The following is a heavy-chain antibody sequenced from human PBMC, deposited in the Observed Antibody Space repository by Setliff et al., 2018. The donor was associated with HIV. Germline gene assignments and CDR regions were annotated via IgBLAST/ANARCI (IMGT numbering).Heavy chain of an antibody. Sequence: ASVKVSCKASGYTFTGYYMHWVRQAPGQGLEWMGWINPNSGGTKYARKFQGRVTMTRDTSTNTTYMEMSRLRSDDTAVYYCARDAGTGGPGRWVDPWGQGTMVTVSS. CDR2: INPNSGGT. J-gene: IGHJ5*02. V-gene: IGHV1-2*02. CDR3: ARDAGTGGPGRWVDP. CDR1: GYTFTGYY. D-gene: IGHD1-1*01.